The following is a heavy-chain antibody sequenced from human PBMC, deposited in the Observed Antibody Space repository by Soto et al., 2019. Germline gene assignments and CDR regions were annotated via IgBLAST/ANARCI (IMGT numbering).Heavy chain of an antibody. CDR3: AKEAADSSGSRGVFVDY. Sequence: GGSLRLSCAASGFTFSSYAMSWVRQAPGKGLEWVSAISGSGGSTYYADSVKGRFTISRDNSKNTLYLQMNSLRAEDTAVYYCAKEAADSSGSRGVFVDYWGQGTLVTVSS. CDR1: GFTFSSYA. D-gene: IGHD6-19*01. V-gene: IGHV3-23*01. J-gene: IGHJ4*02. CDR2: ISGSGGST.